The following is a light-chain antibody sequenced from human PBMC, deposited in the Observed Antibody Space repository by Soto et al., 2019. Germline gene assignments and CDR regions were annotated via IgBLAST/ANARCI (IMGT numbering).Light chain of an antibody. CDR3: QQYGGSPRT. V-gene: IGKV3-20*01. J-gene: IGKJ1*01. CDR1: QSVSSS. CDR2: GAS. Sequence: EIVLTQSPGTLSLSPGEGATLSCRASQSVSSSLAWYQQKRGQAPRLLIHGASSRATGIPDRFSGSGSGTDFTLTTSRLEPEDFAVYYCQQYGGSPRTFGQGTKVEVK.